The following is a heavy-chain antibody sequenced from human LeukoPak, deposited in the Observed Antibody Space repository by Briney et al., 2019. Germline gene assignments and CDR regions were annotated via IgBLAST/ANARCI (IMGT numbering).Heavy chain of an antibody. D-gene: IGHD6-13*01. CDR1: GYSIRSGYY. J-gene: IGHJ6*03. CDR2: IYHSGST. CDR3: ARADYSSSWSHYYYYMDV. V-gene: IGHV4-38-2*02. Sequence: TTSETLFLTCTVSGYSIRSGYYWGWIRQPPGEGLEWIGSIYHSGSTYYNPSLKSRVTISVDTSKNQFSLKLSSVTAADTAVYYCARADYSSSWSHYYYYMDVWGKGTTVTVSS.